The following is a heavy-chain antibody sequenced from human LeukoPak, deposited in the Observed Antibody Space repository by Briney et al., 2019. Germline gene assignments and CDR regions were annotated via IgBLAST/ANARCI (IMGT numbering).Heavy chain of an antibody. D-gene: IGHD5-18*01. Sequence: AASVKVSCKASGYTFTSYGISWVRQAPGQGLEWMGWISAYNGNTNYAQKLQGRATMTTDTSTSTAYMELRSLRSDDTAVYYCARVQSDLYSYGFDYWGQGTLVTVSS. J-gene: IGHJ4*02. CDR3: ARVQSDLYSYGFDY. V-gene: IGHV1-18*01. CDR2: ISAYNGNT. CDR1: GYTFTSYG.